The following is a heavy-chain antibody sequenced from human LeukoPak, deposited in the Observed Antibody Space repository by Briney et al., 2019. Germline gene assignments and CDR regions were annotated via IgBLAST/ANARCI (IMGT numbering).Heavy chain of an antibody. Sequence: GGSLRLSCAASGFTFDYYAMHSVRQAPGKGLEWVSGISWNSGSIGYAYSVKGRFTISRDNAKNSLYLQMNSLRAEDTALYYCAKDIGGGSWNWYYYGMDVWGQGTTVTVSS. V-gene: IGHV3-9*01. CDR1: GFTFDYYA. D-gene: IGHD2-15*01. J-gene: IGHJ6*02. CDR2: ISWNSGSI. CDR3: AKDIGGGSWNWYYYGMDV.